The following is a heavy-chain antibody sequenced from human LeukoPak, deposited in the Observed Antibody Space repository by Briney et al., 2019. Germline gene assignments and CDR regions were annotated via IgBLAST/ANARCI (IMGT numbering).Heavy chain of an antibody. CDR1: GGSFSGYY. J-gene: IGHJ4*02. CDR3: ARHGSSWYYFDY. D-gene: IGHD6-13*01. CDR2: IDQSGTT. V-gene: IGHV4-34*01. Sequence: ASETLSLTCVVYGGSFSGYYWSWIRQPPGKGLEWIGEIDQSGTTNYNPSLKSRVTISVDTSKKQFSLTLTSMTAADTAVYYCARHGSSWYYFDYWGQGTLVTVSS.